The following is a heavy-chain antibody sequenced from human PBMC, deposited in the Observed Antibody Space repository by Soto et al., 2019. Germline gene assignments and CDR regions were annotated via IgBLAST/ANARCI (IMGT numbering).Heavy chain of an antibody. CDR3: ATSSGYRRYSSGWYGLWFDY. D-gene: IGHD6-19*01. J-gene: IGHJ4*02. Sequence: ASVKVSCKVSGYTLTELSMHWVRQAPGKGLEWMGGFDPEDGETIYAQKFQGRVTMTEDTSTDTAYMELSSLRSEDTAVYYCATSSGYRRYSSGWYGLWFDYWGQGTLVTVSS. CDR2: FDPEDGET. CDR1: GYTLTELS. V-gene: IGHV1-24*01.